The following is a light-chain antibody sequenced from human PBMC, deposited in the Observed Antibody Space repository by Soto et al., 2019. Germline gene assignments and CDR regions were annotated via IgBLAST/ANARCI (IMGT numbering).Light chain of an antibody. J-gene: IGLJ1*01. CDR2: HVS. Sequence: QSALTQPRSVSGSPGQSVTISCTGTSSDIGAYNYVSRYQQHPDKAPKLMIYHVSKRPSGVPDRFSGSKSGNAASLTISGLQAEDEADYYCCTDAGTYKVFGTGTKLTVL. CDR3: CTDAGTYKV. V-gene: IGLV2-11*01. CDR1: SSDIGAYNY.